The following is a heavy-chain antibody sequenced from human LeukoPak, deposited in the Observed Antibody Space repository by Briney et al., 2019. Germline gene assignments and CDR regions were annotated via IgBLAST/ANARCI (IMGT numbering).Heavy chain of an antibody. CDR1: GFTFSNFW. CDR2: IKRDETEK. CDR3: ANEIRPNDY. Sequence: HPGGSLRLSCTASGFTFSNFWMGWVRQAPGKGLEWVANIKRDETEKFYLGSVKGRFTISRDNAKNSLYLQMNSLRVEDTALYYCANEIRPNDYWGQGTQVTVSS. D-gene: IGHD4-17*01. V-gene: IGHV3-7*03. J-gene: IGHJ4*02.